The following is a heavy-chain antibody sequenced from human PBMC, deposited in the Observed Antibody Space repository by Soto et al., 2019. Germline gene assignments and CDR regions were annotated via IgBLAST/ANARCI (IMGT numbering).Heavy chain of an antibody. J-gene: IGHJ4*02. CDR2: ITPIYPTT. CDR1: GGTFYTYT. V-gene: IGHV1-69*15. Sequence: QVQLVQSGAEVRKPGSSVQVSCKASGGTFYTYTFSWVRQAPGQGLEWMGSITPIYPTTNYAEKFQGRLTATADGSTNTAYMELNRLTSEDTAVYYCARIPRYSFPTSDDLDSWGQGTLVTVSS. CDR3: ARIPRYSFPTSDDLDS. D-gene: IGHD5-18*01.